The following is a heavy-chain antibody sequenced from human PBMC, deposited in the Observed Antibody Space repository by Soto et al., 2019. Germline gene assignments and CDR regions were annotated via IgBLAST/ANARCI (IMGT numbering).Heavy chain of an antibody. CDR1: GFTFSNYG. J-gene: IGHJ6*02. CDR2: ILNDGSNR. CDR3: ARDDEYSGNGMDV. D-gene: IGHD3-10*01. Sequence: QVQLVESGGGVVQPGRSLRLSCAASGFTFSNYGMHWVRQAPGKGLEWVAVILNDGSNRYHADSAKDRFTISRDNSKNMLYLQMNSLRAEDTAVYYCARDDEYSGNGMDVWGQGTTVTVS. V-gene: IGHV3-33*01.